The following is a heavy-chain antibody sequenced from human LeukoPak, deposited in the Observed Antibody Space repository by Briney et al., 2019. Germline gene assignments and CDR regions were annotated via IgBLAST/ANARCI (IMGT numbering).Heavy chain of an antibody. CDR3: ARDSKDIVVVPAANPTTFYYYYYGMDV. Sequence: GGSLRLSCAASGFTFSSYGMHWVRQAPGKGLEWVAVIWYDGSNKYYADSVKGRFTISRDNSKNTLYLQMNSLRAEDTAVYYCARDSKDIVVVPAANPTTFYYYYYGMDVWGQGTTVTVSS. J-gene: IGHJ6*02. D-gene: IGHD2-2*01. CDR2: IWYDGSNK. V-gene: IGHV3-33*01. CDR1: GFTFSSYG.